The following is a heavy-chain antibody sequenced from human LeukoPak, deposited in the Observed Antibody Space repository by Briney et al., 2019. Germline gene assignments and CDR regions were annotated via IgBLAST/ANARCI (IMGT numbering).Heavy chain of an antibody. J-gene: IGHJ4*02. CDR1: GGAISNTY. V-gene: IGHV4-59*01. CDR2: FFHTGSA. Sequence: SETLSLTCTVSGGAISNTYWSWIRQPPGKGLEWVGYFFHTGSANYNPSLKSRVTISEDTSKSQFSLKLSSVTAADTVVYYCASAVLGYDYYFDYWGQGTLVTVSS. D-gene: IGHD3-3*01. CDR3: ASAVLGYDYYFDY.